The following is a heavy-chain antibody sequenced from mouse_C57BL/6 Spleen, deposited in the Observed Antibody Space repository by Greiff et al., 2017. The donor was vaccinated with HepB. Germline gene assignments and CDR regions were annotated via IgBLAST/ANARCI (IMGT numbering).Heavy chain of an antibody. CDR3: ARLYYYGSSYGYFDV. D-gene: IGHD1-1*01. J-gene: IGHJ1*03. CDR2: IYWDDDK. CDR1: GFSLSTSGMG. V-gene: IGHV8-12*01. Sequence: QVTLKVCGPGILQSSQTLSLTCSFSGFSLSTSGMGVSWIRQPSGKGLEWLAHIYWDDDKRYNPSLKSRLTISNDTSRNPVFLKITSVDTAVTATYDCARLYYYGSSYGYFDVWGTGTTVTVSS.